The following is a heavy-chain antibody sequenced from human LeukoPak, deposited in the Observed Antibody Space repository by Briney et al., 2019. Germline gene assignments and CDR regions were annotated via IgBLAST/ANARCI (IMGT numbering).Heavy chain of an antibody. Sequence: PSETLSLTCTVSGGSISSSSYYWGWIRQPPGKGLEWIGSIYYSGSTYYNPSLKSRVTMSVDTSKNQFSLKLSSVTAADTAVYYCARELRRDGYNYLDYWGQGTLVTVSS. J-gene: IGHJ4*02. CDR1: GGSISSSSYY. D-gene: IGHD5-24*01. CDR3: ARELRRDGYNYLDY. V-gene: IGHV4-39*07. CDR2: IYYSGST.